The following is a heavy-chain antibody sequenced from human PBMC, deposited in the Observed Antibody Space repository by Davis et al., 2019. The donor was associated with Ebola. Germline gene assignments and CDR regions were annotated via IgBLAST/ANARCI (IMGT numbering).Heavy chain of an antibody. V-gene: IGHV3-30*04. J-gene: IGHJ3*02. CDR3: ARGWDIVLLPATMAAAFDI. CDR1: GFTFSSYA. Sequence: GESLKISCAASGFTFSSYAMHWLRQAPGNGLVWVAVISYDGSKKYYADSVKGRFTISRDNSKNTLYLQMNSLRAEDTAVYYCARGWDIVLLPATMAAAFDIWGRGTMVTVSS. CDR2: ISYDGSKK. D-gene: IGHD2-2*01.